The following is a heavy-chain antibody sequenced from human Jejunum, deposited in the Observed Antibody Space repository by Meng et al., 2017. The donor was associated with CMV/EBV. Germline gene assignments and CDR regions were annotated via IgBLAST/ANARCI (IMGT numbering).Heavy chain of an antibody. J-gene: IGHJ6*02. D-gene: IGHD3-10*01. V-gene: IGHV3-9*01. Sequence: AMFWVRQAPGKGLAWVSGISWNSGRIGYADSVKGRFTISRDNANVYLQMNSLRPEDTALYYCGKGHYGSGSYYTRREYYYYGMDGWGQGTTVTVSS. CDR3: GKGHYGSGSYYTRREYYYYGMDG. CDR1: A. CDR2: ISWNSGRI.